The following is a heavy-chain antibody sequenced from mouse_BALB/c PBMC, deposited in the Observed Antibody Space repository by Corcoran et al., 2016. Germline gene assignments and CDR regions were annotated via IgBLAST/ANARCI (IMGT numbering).Heavy chain of an antibody. V-gene: IGHV1-18*01. CDR2: INPNNGGT. CDR3: ARDGGSYFDV. D-gene: IGHD1-1*02. J-gene: IGHJ1*01. Sequence: EVLLQQSGPELVKPGASVKMSRKASGYTFTDYDMDWLKQRHGKSLEWIGDINPNNGGTSYNQKFKGKATLTVDKSSSTAYMQLNSLTSEDTAVYYCARDGGSYFDVWGPGTTVTVSS. CDR1: GYTFTDYD.